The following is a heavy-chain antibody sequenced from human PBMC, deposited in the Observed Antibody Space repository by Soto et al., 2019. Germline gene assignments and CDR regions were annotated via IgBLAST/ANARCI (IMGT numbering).Heavy chain of an antibody. D-gene: IGHD3-16*01. CDR3: ARVNMITFGGVSDSDY. Sequence: ASVKVSCKASGYTFTSYGISWVRQAPGQGLEWMGWISAYNGNTNYAQKLQGRVTMTTDTSTSTAYMELRSLRSDDTAVYYCARVNMITFGGVSDSDYWGQGTLGTVSS. CDR1: GYTFTSYG. V-gene: IGHV1-18*01. J-gene: IGHJ4*02. CDR2: ISAYNGNT.